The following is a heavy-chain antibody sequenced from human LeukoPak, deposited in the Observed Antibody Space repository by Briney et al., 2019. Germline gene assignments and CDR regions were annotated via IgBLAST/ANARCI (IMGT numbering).Heavy chain of an antibody. CDR1: GGSISSSSYY. Sequence: SETLSLTCTVSGGSISSSSYYWGWLRQPPGKGLEGVGSIYYSGSTYYNPSLKSRVTISVDTSKNQFSLKLSSVTAADTAVYYCARLLVAAQRGGEYYYYMDVWGKGTTVTVSS. J-gene: IGHJ6*03. V-gene: IGHV4-39*01. CDR2: IYYSGST. CDR3: ARLLVAAQRGGEYYYYMDV. D-gene: IGHD6-6*01.